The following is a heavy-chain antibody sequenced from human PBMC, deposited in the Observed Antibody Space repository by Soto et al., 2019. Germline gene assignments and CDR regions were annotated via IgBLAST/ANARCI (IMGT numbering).Heavy chain of an antibody. J-gene: IGHJ4*02. CDR1: GGSISSGGYY. D-gene: IGHD2-15*01. CDR2: IYYSGST. V-gene: IGHV4-31*03. CDR3: ARVERWSIYFDL. Sequence: PSETLSLTCTVSGGSISSGGYYWSWIRQHPGKGLEWIGYIYYSGSTYYNPSLKSRVTISVDTSKNQFSLKLSSVTAADTAIYYCARVERWSIYFDLWGQGTQVTVS.